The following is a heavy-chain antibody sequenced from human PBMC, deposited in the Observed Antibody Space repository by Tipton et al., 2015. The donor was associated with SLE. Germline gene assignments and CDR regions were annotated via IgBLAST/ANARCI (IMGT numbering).Heavy chain of an antibody. CDR1: DGSISTYH. Sequence: TLSLTCTLSDGSISTYHWSWIRQPPGKGLEWIGYIYYSGNTNYSPSLKSRVTISVDTSKNQFSLKLTSVTPADTAVYYCARGGRRTTLRVLEWTDAFDIWGQGTMVTVSS. CDR2: IYYSGNT. J-gene: IGHJ3*02. V-gene: IGHV4-59*01. D-gene: IGHD3-3*01. CDR3: ARGGRRTTLRVLEWTDAFDI.